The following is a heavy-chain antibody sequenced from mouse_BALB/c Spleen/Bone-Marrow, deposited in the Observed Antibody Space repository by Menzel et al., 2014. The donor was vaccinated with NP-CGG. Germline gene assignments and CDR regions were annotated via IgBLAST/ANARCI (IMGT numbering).Heavy chain of an antibody. CDR1: GYTFTSYW. Sequence: LQQSGAELAKPGASVKMSCKASGYTFTSYWMHWVKQRPGQGLEWIGYINPSTGYTDYNQKFNDKATLTADKSSSTAYMQLSSLTSKDSAVYYCARGNPLYAMDYRGQGTSVTVSS. D-gene: IGHD2-1*01. CDR2: INPSTGYT. CDR3: ARGNPLYAMDY. J-gene: IGHJ4*01. V-gene: IGHV1-7*01.